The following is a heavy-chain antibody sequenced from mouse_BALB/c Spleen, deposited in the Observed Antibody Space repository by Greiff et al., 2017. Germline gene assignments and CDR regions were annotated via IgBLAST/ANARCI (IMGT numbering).Heavy chain of an antibody. Sequence: EVHLVESGGGLVQPGGSRKLSCAASGFTFSSFGMHWVRQAPEKGLEWVAYISSGSSTIYYADTVKGRFTISRDNPKNTLFLQMNSLRSEDTAMYYYARKEYGNHKGMDYWGQGTSVTVSA. CDR2: ISSGSSTI. J-gene: IGHJ4*01. CDR1: GFTFSSFG. D-gene: IGHD2-10*02. V-gene: IGHV5-17*02. CDR3: ARKEYGNHKGMDY.